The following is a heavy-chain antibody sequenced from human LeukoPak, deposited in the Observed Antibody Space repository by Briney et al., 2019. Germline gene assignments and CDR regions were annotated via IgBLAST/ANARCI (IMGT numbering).Heavy chain of an antibody. V-gene: IGHV4-61*02. Sequence: SETLSLTCTVSGDSISSDDYYWSWIRQPAGKGLEWIGRFSASGNSNYNPSLKSRLTISVDTSKNQFSLKLSSVTAADTAVYYCARYRGPPLTQWLAHLKGVKDAFDIWGQGTMVTVSS. CDR1: GDSISSDDYY. CDR2: FSASGNS. J-gene: IGHJ3*02. D-gene: IGHD6-19*01. CDR3: ARYRGPPLTQWLAHLKGVKDAFDI.